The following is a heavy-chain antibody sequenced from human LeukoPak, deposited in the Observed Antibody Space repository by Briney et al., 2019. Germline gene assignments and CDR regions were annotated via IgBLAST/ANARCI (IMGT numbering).Heavy chain of an antibody. CDR2: INPNSGGT. V-gene: IGHV1-2*02. J-gene: IGHJ4*02. CDR3: ARVWANYYDSSGYYYSHGY. D-gene: IGHD3-22*01. CDR1: GYTFTGYY. Sequence: GASVKVSCKASGYTFTGYYMHWVRQAPGQGLEWMGWINPNSGGTNYAQKLQGRVTMTTDTSTSTAYMELRSLRSDDTAVYYCARVWANYYDSSGYYYSHGYWGQGTLVTVSS.